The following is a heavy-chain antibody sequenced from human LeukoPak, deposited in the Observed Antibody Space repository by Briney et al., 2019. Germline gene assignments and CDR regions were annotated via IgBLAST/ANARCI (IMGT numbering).Heavy chain of an antibody. V-gene: IGHV3-43D*03. J-gene: IGHJ4*02. CDR3: AKGGGDTAMAMDY. CDR1: HFILEDYA. CDR2: ISRDGGRT. Sequence: GGSLRLSCAASHFILEDYAMHWVRQAPGKGLEWVSLISRDGGRTYYADSVKGRFTISRGNSKNSLFLQMTRLSAEDTAFYYCAKGGGDTAMAMDYWGQGTLVTVSS. D-gene: IGHD5-18*01.